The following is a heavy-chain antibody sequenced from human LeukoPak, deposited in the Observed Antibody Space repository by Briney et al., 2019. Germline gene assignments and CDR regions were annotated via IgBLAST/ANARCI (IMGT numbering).Heavy chain of an antibody. Sequence: GGSLRLSCAASGFTFSSYGMHWVRQAPGKGLEWVAVISYDGSNKYYADSVKGRFTISRDNSKNTLYLQMNSLRAEDTAVYYCARVLSKLGHCSGGSCYTFDYWGQGTLVTVSS. CDR1: GFTFSSYG. CDR3: ARVLSKLGHCSGGSCYTFDY. D-gene: IGHD2-15*01. CDR2: ISYDGSNK. J-gene: IGHJ4*02. V-gene: IGHV3-30*03.